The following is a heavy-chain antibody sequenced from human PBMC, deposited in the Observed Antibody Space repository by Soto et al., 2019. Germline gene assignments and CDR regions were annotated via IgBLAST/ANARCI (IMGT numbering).Heavy chain of an antibody. CDR3: ARDKGYLLSSGWLDY. CDR2: IWYDGSNK. J-gene: IGHJ4*02. D-gene: IGHD6-19*01. Sequence: GGSLRLSCAASGFTFSSYGMHWVRQAPGKGLEWVAVIWYDGSNKYYADSVKGRFTISRDNSKNTLYLQMNSLRAEDTAVYYCARDKGYLLSSGWLDYWGQGTLVTVSS. CDR1: GFTFSSYG. V-gene: IGHV3-33*01.